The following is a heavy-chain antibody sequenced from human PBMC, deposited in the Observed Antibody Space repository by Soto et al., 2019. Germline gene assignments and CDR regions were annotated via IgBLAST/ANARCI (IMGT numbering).Heavy chain of an antibody. CDR2: IYYSGST. J-gene: IGHJ5*02. CDR1: GGSISSYY. CDR3: ARECVGIAVAGTGRWFDP. D-gene: IGHD6-19*01. Sequence: QVQLQESGPGLVKPSETLSLTCTVSGGSISSYYWSWIRQPPGKGLEWIGYIYYSGSTNYNPSLKSRVTISVDTSKNQFSLKLSSVTAADTAVYYCARECVGIAVAGTGRWFDPWGQGTLVTVSS. V-gene: IGHV4-59*01.